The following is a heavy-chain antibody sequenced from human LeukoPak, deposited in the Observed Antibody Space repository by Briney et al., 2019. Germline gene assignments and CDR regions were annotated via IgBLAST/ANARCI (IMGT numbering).Heavy chain of an antibody. CDR1: GFTFSSYW. CDR3: ARDRQDIVVGGSVDY. CDR2: IKQDGSEK. V-gene: IGHV3-7*01. J-gene: IGHJ4*02. D-gene: IGHD2-2*01. Sequence: GGSLRLSCAASGFTFSSYWMSWVRQAPGKGLEWVANIKQDGSEKHYVDSVKGRFTISRDNAKNSLYLQMNSLRAEDTAVYYCARDRQDIVVGGSVDYWGQGALVTVSS.